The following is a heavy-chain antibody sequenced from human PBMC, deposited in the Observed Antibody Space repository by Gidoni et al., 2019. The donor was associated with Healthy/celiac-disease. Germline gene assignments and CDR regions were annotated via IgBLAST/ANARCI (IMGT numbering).Heavy chain of an antibody. J-gene: IGHJ4*02. CDR3: VSVFS. CDR1: GFTFSSYA. Sequence: QVQLVESGGGVVQPGRSLRLSCAASGFTFSSYAMHWGRQAPGKWLEWVAVISYDGSNKYYADSVKGRFTISRDNSKNTLYLQMNSLRAEDTAVYYGVSVFSWGQGTLVTVSS. D-gene: IGHD3-10*02. V-gene: IGHV3-30*04. CDR2: ISYDGSNK.